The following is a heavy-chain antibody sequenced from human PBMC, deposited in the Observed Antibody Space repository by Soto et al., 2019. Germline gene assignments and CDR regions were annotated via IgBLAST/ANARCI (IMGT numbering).Heavy chain of an antibody. CDR1: GFTFSNAW. J-gene: IGHJ3*02. CDR3: TTAIAAAGAAPDSFDI. CDR2: IKSNTDGGTT. Sequence: GGSLRLSCAASGFTFSNAWMSWVRQAPGKGLEWVGRIKSNTDGGTTDYAQPVQGRFTISRDDSKNTLYMQMNSLKSEDTAVYYCTTAIAAAGAAPDSFDIWCQGTMVTVSS. D-gene: IGHD6-13*01. V-gene: IGHV3-15*01.